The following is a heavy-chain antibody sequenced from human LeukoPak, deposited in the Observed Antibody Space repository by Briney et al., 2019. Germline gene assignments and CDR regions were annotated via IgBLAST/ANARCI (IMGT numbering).Heavy chain of an antibody. D-gene: IGHD1-20*01. CDR1: GFSFSSYG. J-gene: IGHJ4*02. V-gene: IGHV3-30*02. CDR3: AKGANWNGLYYLDY. Sequence: GGSLRLSCAASGFSFSSYGVHWVRQAPGKGLEWVAFIRYDGSNKYYADSVKGRFTISRDSSKNTVYLQMNSLRAEDAAVYYCAKGANWNGLYYLDYWGQGTLVTVSS. CDR2: IRYDGSNK.